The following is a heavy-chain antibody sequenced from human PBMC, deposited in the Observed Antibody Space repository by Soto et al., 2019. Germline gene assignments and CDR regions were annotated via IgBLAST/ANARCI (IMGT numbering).Heavy chain of an antibody. J-gene: IGHJ3*02. CDR2: ISSSGSTI. V-gene: IGHV3-48*03. CDR1: GFTFSSYE. D-gene: IGHD3-22*01. CDR3: EADYYDSSGYFRGNFDI. Sequence: VGSLRLSCAASGFTFSSYEMNWVRQAPGKGLEWVSYISSSGSTIYYADSVKGRFTISRDNARNSLYLQMNSLRAEDTAVYYCEADYYDSSGYFRGNFDIWGQGTMVTVSS.